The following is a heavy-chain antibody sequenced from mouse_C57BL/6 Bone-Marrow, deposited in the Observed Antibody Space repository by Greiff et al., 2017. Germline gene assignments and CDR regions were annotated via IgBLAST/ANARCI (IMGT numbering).Heavy chain of an antibody. CDR1: GFTFSSYG. V-gene: IGHV5-6*01. CDR3: AGHPDRCYFDY. CDR2: ISSGGSYT. J-gene: IGHJ2*01. Sequence: EVKLMESGGDLVKPGGSLKLSCAASGFTFSSYGMSWVRQTPDKRLEWVATISSGGSYTYYPDSVKGRFTISRDNAKNTLYLQMSRLKAEDAAMYYCAGHPDRCYFDYWGQGTTLTVSS.